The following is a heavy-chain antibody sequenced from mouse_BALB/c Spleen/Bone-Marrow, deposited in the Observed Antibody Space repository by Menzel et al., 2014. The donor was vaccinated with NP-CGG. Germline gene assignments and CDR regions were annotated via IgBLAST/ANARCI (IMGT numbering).Heavy chain of an antibody. D-gene: IGHD2-3*01. J-gene: IGHJ2*01. CDR2: INPDSGTI. CDR3: ARLGYYGYFDY. V-gene: IGHV4-1*02. CDR1: GFDFSRYW. Sequence: EVQGVESGGGLVQPGGSLKLSCAASGFDFSRYWMSWVRQAPGKGPEWIGEINPDSGTINYTPSLKDKFIISRDNAKNTLYLQMSKVRSEDTALYYCARLGYYGYFDYWGQGATLTVSS.